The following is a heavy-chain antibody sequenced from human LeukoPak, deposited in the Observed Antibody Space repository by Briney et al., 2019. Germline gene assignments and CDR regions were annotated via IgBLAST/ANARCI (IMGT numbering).Heavy chain of an antibody. CDR3: ARVIVGTTTRLDYFDY. CDR2: IWYDGSNK. V-gene: IGHV3-33*01. Sequence: GRSLRLSCAASGFTFSSYGMHWVRQAPGKGLEWVAVIWYDGSNKYYADSVKGRFTISRDNSKNTLYLQMNSLRAEDTAVYYCARVIVGTTTRLDYFDYWGQGTLVTVSS. CDR1: GFTFSSYG. D-gene: IGHD1-26*01. J-gene: IGHJ4*02.